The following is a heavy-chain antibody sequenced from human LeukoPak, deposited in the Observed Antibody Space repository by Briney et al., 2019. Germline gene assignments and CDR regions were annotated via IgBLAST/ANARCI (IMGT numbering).Heavy chain of an antibody. CDR3: AKDAQRGFDYSNSLEA. J-gene: IGHJ5*02. CDR1: GFTFYHYG. Sequence: PGGSLRLSCVASGFTFYHYGMHWVRQAPGKGLEWVAVIWHDGSSQYYADSVKGRFTISRDNSMNTLYLQMNSLRAEDTAVYCGAKDAQRGFDYSNSLEAWGQGTLVTVSS. CDR2: IWHDGSSQ. V-gene: IGHV3-33*06. D-gene: IGHD4-11*01.